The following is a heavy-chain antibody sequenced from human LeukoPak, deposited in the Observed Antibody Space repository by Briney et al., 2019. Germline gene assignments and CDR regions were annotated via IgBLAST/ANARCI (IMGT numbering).Heavy chain of an antibody. CDR1: GFTFSKYT. J-gene: IGHJ4*02. CDR2: ISSQENYV. D-gene: IGHD6-19*01. V-gene: IGHV3-21*01. Sequence: GGSLRVSCAGSGFTFSKYTMNWVRQAPGKGLEWVASISSQENYVYYADSMKGRFTISRDNANNSLNLQLDSLRAEDTAVYYCARAILTVSGTALFYLDFWGQGTLVTVSP. CDR3: ARAILTVSGTALFYLDF.